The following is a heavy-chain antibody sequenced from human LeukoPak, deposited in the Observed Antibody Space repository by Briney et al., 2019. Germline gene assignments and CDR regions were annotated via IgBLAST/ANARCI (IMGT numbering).Heavy chain of an antibody. D-gene: IGHD3/OR15-3a*01. CDR2: INHSGST. CDR3: ARYAFSNSYSPFDF. V-gene: IGHV4-34*01. J-gene: IGHJ4*02. CDR1: GGSFSGHY. Sequence: SEALSLTCAVYGGSFSGHYWSWIRQPPGKGLEWIGEINHSGSTDHNPSINSRVSISVDTSKNQFSLSLSSVTAADTAVYYCARYAFSNSYSPFDFWSQGTLVSVSS.